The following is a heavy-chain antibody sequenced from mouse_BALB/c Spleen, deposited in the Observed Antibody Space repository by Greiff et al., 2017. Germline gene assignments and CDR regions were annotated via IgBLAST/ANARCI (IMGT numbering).Heavy chain of an antibody. CDR1: GFTFSSYA. D-gene: IGHD1-1*01. V-gene: IGHV5-9-3*01. CDR3: ARQRDSYYGSSYYAMDY. Sequence: DVKLVESGGGLVKPGGSLKLSCAASGFTFSSYAMSWVRQTPEKRLEWVATISSGGSYTYYPDSVKGRFTISRDNAKNTLYLQMSSLRSEDTAMYYCARQRDSYYGSSYYAMDYWGQGTSVTVSS. J-gene: IGHJ4*01. CDR2: ISSGGSYT.